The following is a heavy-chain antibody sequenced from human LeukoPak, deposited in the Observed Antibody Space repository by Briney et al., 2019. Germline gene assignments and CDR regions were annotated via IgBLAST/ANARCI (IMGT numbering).Heavy chain of an antibody. CDR1: GGSISSYY. Sequence: SETLSLTCTVSGGSISSYYWSWIRQPAGKGLEWIGRIYTSGSTNYNPSLKSRVTMSVDTSKNQFSLKLSSVTAAGTAVYYCARDQAPIVGATPFDYWGQGTLVTVSS. V-gene: IGHV4-4*07. CDR2: IYTSGST. J-gene: IGHJ4*02. D-gene: IGHD1-26*01. CDR3: ARDQAPIVGATPFDY.